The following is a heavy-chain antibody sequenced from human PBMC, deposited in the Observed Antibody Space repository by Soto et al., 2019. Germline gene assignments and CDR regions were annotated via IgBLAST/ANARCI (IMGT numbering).Heavy chain of an antibody. Sequence: SQTLSLTCAISGDSVSSNSACWNLIRQSPSRGLEWLGRTYYRSKWYNDYAVSVKSRMTINADTSKNQFSLQVNSVTPEDTAVYYCAKDRAVGGTTGGMDVWGQGTTVTVSS. D-gene: IGHD1-26*01. CDR2: TYYRSKWYN. V-gene: IGHV6-1*01. CDR3: AKDRAVGGTTGGMDV. CDR1: GDSVSSNSAC. J-gene: IGHJ6*02.